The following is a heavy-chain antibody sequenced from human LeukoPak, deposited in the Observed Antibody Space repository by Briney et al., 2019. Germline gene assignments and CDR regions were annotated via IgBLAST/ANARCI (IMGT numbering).Heavy chain of an antibody. CDR1: GGSISTYY. CDR3: ARLRLRLGELSYLYYYYYYMDV. D-gene: IGHD3-16*02. J-gene: IGHJ6*03. V-gene: IGHV4-59*01. CDR2: IYYTGST. Sequence: SETLSLTSTVSGGSISTYYWSWIRQPPGKGLEWIGYIYYTGSTNYSPSLKSRVTMSVDTSKNQFSLKLRSVTAADTAVYYCARLRLRLGELSYLYYYYYYMDVWGKGTTVTVSS.